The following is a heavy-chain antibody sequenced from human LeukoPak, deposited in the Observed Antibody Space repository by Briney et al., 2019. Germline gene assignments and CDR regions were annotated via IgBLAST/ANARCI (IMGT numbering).Heavy chain of an antibody. CDR1: GFTVSSNY. Sequence: PGGSLRLSCAASGFTVSSNYMSWVRQAPGKGLEWVAVISYDGSNKYYADSVKGRFTISRDNSKKTLYLQMNSLRAEDTAVYYCAKRTRISMVPYGMDVWGQGTTVTVSS. D-gene: IGHD3-10*01. CDR3: AKRTRISMVPYGMDV. J-gene: IGHJ6*02. V-gene: IGHV3-30*18. CDR2: ISYDGSNK.